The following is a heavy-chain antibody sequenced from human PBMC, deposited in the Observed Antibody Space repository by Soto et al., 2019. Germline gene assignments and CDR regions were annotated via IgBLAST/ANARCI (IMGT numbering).Heavy chain of an antibody. V-gene: IGHV3-30-3*01. D-gene: IGHD2-21*01. CDR3: ARDLVGWGVGGAFDI. Sequence: GGSLRLSCAASGFTFSSYAMHWVRQAPGKGLEWVAVISYDGSNKYYADSVKGRFTISRDNSKNTLYLQMNSLRAEDTAVYYCARDLVGWGVGGAFDIWGQGTMVTVSS. CDR2: ISYDGSNK. J-gene: IGHJ3*02. CDR1: GFTFSSYA.